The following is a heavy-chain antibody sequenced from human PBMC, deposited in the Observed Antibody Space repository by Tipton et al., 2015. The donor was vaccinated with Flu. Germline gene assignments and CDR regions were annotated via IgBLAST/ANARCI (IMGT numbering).Heavy chain of an antibody. J-gene: IGHJ4*02. CDR3: ATTTYYYGSGSHDY. V-gene: IGHV4-61*02. CDR2: IYNSGDSGTT. Sequence: LRLSCTVSGGSISSGSFYWNWIRQPAGKGMEWIGRIYNSGDSGTTSFNPSLYSRVTMSVDTSKNQFSLNLTSVTAADTAVYYCATTTYYYGSGSHDYWGQGTLVTVSS. CDR1: GGSISSGSFY. D-gene: IGHD3-10*01.